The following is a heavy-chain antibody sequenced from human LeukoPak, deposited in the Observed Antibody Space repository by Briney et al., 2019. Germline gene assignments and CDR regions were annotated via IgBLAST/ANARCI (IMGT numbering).Heavy chain of an antibody. J-gene: IGHJ4*02. CDR1: GDSVSSNSAA. CDR3: VRAGTTYDY. CDR2: TYYRSKWYN. Sequence: SQTLSLTCALSGDSVSSNSAAWSWIRQSPSRGLEWLGRTYYRSKWYNDYSVSVKSRITINPDTSKNQFSLQLNSVTPEDTAVYYCVRAGTTYDYWGQGTLVTVSS. V-gene: IGHV6-1*01. D-gene: IGHD1-7*01.